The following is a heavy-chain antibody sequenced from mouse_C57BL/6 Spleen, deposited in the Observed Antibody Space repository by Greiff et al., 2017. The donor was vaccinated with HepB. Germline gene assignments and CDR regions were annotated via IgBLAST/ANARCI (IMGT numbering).Heavy chain of an antibody. CDR2: IWGVGST. CDR3: ASSVVGAMDY. D-gene: IGHD1-1*01. CDR1: GFSLTSYG. Sequence: VKLMESGPGLVAPSQSLSITCTVSGFSLTSYGVDWVRQSPGKGLEWLGVIWGVGSTNYNSALKSRLSISKDNSKSQVFLKMNSLQTDDTAMYYCASSVVGAMDYWGQGTSVTVSS. J-gene: IGHJ4*01. V-gene: IGHV2-6*01.